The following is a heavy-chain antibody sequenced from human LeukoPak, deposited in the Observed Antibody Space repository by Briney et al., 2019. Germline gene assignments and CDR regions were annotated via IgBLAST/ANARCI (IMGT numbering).Heavy chain of an antibody. J-gene: IGHJ4*02. Sequence: GGSLRLSCAASGVTFSSHSMHWVRQAPGKGLEWVSVIYSGGSTYYADSVKGRFTISRHNSKNTLYLQMNSLRAEDTAVYYCARDNGDRPLDYWGQGTLVTVSS. D-gene: IGHD4-17*01. CDR1: GVTFSSHS. CDR3: ARDNGDRPLDY. CDR2: IYSGGST. V-gene: IGHV3-53*04.